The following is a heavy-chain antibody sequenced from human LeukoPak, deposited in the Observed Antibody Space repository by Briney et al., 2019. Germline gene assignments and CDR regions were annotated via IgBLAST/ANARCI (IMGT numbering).Heavy chain of an antibody. V-gene: IGHV1-24*01. J-gene: IGHJ4*02. Sequence: ASVKVSCKVSGYTLTELSMHWVRQAPGKGLEWMGGFDPEDGETIYAQKFQGRVTMTEDTSTDTAYMELSSLRSEDTAVYYCATKIMRNVLRYFDWSIWDFDYWGQGTLVTVSS. CDR3: ATKIMRNVLRYFDWSIWDFDY. CDR1: GYTLTELS. D-gene: IGHD3-9*01. CDR2: FDPEDGET.